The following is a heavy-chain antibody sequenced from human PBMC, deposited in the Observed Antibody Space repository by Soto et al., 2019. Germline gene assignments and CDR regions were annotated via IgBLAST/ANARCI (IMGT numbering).Heavy chain of an antibody. J-gene: IGHJ5*02. CDR1: GCSISSYY. CDR2: IYYSGST. CDR3: ARALYSSSRGGWFDP. D-gene: IGHD6-13*01. Sequence: PSETLSLTCTVSGCSISSYYWSWIRQPPGKGLEWIGYIYYSGSTNYNPSLKSRVTISVDTSKNQFSLKLSSVTAADTAVYYCARALYSSSRGGWFDPWGQGTLVTVSS. V-gene: IGHV4-59*01.